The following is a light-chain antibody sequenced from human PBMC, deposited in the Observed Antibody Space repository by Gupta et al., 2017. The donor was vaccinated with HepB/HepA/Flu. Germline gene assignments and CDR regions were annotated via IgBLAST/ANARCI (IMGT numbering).Light chain of an antibody. CDR1: ALENQY. V-gene: IGLV3-25*03. CDR3: QSADSSGTYVV. J-gene: IGLJ2*01. Sequence: SYELTQPPSVSVSPGQTARITCSGDALENQYVYWYQQKPGQAPVMVMYKDNERPSGIPERLSGSSSATTGTLTVSGAQAEDEADYYCQSADSSGTYVVLGGGTKLTVL. CDR2: KDN.